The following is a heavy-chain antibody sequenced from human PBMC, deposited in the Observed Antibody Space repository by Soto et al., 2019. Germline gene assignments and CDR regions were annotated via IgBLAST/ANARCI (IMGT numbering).Heavy chain of an antibody. J-gene: IGHJ4*02. D-gene: IGHD2-2*01. V-gene: IGHV1-2*02. CDR3: ARDMGDIVVVPAATQPEY. Sequence: QVQLVQSGAEVKKPGASVKVSCKASGYTFTGYYMHWVRQAPGQVLEWMGWINPNSGGTNYAQKFQGRVTMTRDTSISTAYMELSRLRSDDTAVYYCARDMGDIVVVPAATQPEYWGQGTLVTVSS. CDR2: INPNSGGT. CDR1: GYTFTGYY.